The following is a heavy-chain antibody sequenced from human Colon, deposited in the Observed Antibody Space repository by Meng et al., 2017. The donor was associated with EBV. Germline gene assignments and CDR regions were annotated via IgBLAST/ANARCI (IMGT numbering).Heavy chain of an antibody. J-gene: IGHJ5*02. V-gene: IGHV4-4*02. CDR2: IYHNGQT. CDR3: ARDGWVTHIP. D-gene: IGHD4-23*01. Sequence: QVLLQESGSGLVKPLCTLSHTCGVSGNSISTSRWCGWVRQSPVEGLEWIGSIYHNGQTNYNPSLKSRVSMSVDESKNEFSLNLKSVTAADTAVYYCARDGWVTHIPWGQGVLVTVSS. CDR1: GNSISTSRW.